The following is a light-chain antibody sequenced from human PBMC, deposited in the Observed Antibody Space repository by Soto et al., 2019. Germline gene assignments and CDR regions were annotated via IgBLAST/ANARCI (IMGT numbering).Light chain of an antibody. V-gene: IGKV3-20*01. CDR1: QSISSSF. J-gene: IGKJ4*01. CDR3: QQHGSYPLT. Sequence: ENVLTQSPGTPSLSPGERATLSCRASQSISSSFLAWYQQKPGQAPRLLIYGVSSRATGIPDRFSGSGSGTDFTLTISRLEPEDVAVYYCQQHGSYPLTFGGGTKVDIK. CDR2: GVS.